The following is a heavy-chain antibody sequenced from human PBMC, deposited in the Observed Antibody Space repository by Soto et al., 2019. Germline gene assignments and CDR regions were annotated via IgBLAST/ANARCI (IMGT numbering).Heavy chain of an antibody. CDR2: ISYRGST. D-gene: IGHD3-22*01. V-gene: IGHV4-59*01. J-gene: IGHJ5*02. Sequence: KPSETLSLTCTVSAGSITTSYWSWIRHPLGKALEWIGYISYRGSTNYNPSLKSRLTISIDTSKSQISLKLTSMTTADTAVYYCASSGIVGREVNTWFDPWGQGTLVTVSS. CDR1: AGSITTSY. CDR3: ASSGIVGREVNTWFDP.